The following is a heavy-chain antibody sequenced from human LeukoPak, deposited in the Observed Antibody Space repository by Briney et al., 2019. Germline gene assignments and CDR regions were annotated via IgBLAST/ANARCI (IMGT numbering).Heavy chain of an antibody. CDR3: AKKSYYGSGSYYNGGYNWFDP. Sequence: PGGSLRLSCAASGFTFSSYSMNWVRQAPGKGLEWVSSISSSSSYIYYADSVKGRFTISRDNAKNSLYLQMNSLRAEDTAVYYCAKKSYYGSGSYYNGGYNWFDPWGQGTLVTVSS. J-gene: IGHJ5*02. CDR1: GFTFSSYS. CDR2: ISSSSSYI. V-gene: IGHV3-21*01. D-gene: IGHD3-10*01.